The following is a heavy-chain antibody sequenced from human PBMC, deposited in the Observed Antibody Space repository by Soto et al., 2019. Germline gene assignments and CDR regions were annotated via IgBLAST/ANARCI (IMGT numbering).Heavy chain of an antibody. J-gene: IGHJ6*02. CDR3: ARDYGSGYYGMDV. CDR2: IYYSGST. Sequence: SETLSLTCAVYGGSFRDYYWCWIRQPPGKGLEWIGEIYYSGSTNYNPSLKSRVTISVDTSKNQFSLKLSSVTAADTAVYYCARDYGSGYYGMDVWGQGTTVTVSS. D-gene: IGHD3-10*01. CDR1: GGSFRDYY. V-gene: IGHV4-34*09.